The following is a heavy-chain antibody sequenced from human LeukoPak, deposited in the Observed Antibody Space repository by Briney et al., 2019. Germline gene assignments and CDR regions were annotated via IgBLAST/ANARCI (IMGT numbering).Heavy chain of an antibody. CDR3: ARQGRYRLAPLDAFDI. V-gene: IGHV4-59*08. D-gene: IGHD3-9*01. CDR2: IYYSGST. J-gene: IGHJ3*02. CDR1: GGSISSYY. Sequence: PSETLSLTCTVSGGSISSYYWSWIRQPPGKGLEWIGYIYYSGSTNYNPSLKSRVTISVDTSKNQFSLKLSSVTAADTAVYYCARQGRYRLAPLDAFDIWGQGTMVTVSS.